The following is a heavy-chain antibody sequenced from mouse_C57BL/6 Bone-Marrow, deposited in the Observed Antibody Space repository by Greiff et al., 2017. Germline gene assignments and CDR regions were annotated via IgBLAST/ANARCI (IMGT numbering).Heavy chain of an antibody. CDR1: GYTFTDYY. V-gene: IGHV1-26*01. CDR2: INPNNGGT. CDR3: ASERIYGYDEGFDY. D-gene: IGHD2-2*01. J-gene: IGHJ2*01. Sequence: EVQLQQSGPELVKPGASVKISCKASGYTFTDYYMNWVKQSHGKSLEWIGDINPNNGGTSYNQKFKGKATLTVDKSSSTAYMELRSLTSEDSAVYYCASERIYGYDEGFDYWGQGTTLTVSS.